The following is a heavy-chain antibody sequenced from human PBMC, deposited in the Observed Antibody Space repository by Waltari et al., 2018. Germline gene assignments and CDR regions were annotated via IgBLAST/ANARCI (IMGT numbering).Heavy chain of an antibody. Sequence: QLQLQESGPGLVKPSETLSLTCTVSGGSISSSSYYWGWIRQPPGKGLEWIGSLYYRGSPYDTPSPKGRVTISVDTSKNQCSLKLSSVTAADTAVYYCARDHGSSWTFRYYGMDVWGQGTTVTVSS. J-gene: IGHJ6*02. D-gene: IGHD6-13*01. V-gene: IGHV4-39*07. CDR1: GGSISSSSYY. CDR2: LYYRGSP. CDR3: ARDHGSSWTFRYYGMDV.